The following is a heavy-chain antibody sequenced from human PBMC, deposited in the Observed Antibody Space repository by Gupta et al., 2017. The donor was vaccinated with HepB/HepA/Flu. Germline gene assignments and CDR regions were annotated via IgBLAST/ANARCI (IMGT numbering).Heavy chain of an antibody. V-gene: IGHV3-23*01. J-gene: IGHJ5*02. CDR1: GFTFTSYA. Sequence: EVQLLESGGGLVQSGGSLRLSCTASGFTFTSYAMSWVRQAPGKGLEWVSTISGSGANTYYADSVKGRFTISRDSSKNTLYLQMNSLRAEDTAVYFCAKDHCSSTTCYSNWFDPWGQGTLVTVSS. D-gene: IGHD2-2*01. CDR2: ISGSGANT. CDR3: AKDHCSSTTCYSNWFDP.